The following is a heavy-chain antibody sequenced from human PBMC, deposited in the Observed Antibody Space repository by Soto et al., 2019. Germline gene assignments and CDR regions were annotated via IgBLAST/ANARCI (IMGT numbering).Heavy chain of an antibody. CDR2: IYPGDSDT. V-gene: IGHV5-51*01. CDR3: ARSVEMATIEDYGMDV. Sequence: GESLKISCQGSGYSFTSYWIGWVRQMPGKGLEWMGIIYPGDSDTRYSPSFQGQVTISADKSISTAYLQWSSLKASDTAMYYCARSVEMATIEDYGMDVWGQGTTVTVSS. CDR1: GYSFTSYW. J-gene: IGHJ6*02. D-gene: IGHD5-12*01.